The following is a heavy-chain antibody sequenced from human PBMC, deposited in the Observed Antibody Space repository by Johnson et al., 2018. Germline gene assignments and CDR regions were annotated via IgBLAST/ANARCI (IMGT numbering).Heavy chain of an antibody. CDR3: ARDGDCSGGSCYGMDV. D-gene: IGHD2-15*01. J-gene: IGHJ6*02. Sequence: VQLVESGGGVVQPGRSLRLSCAASGFTFSSYGMHWVRQAPGKGLEWVAVISYDGSNKYYADSVKGRFTISRDNAKNSLYLQMNSLRAEDTAVYYCARDGDCSGGSCYGMDVWGQGTTVTVSS. V-gene: IGHV3-30*03. CDR2: ISYDGSNK. CDR1: GFTFSSYG.